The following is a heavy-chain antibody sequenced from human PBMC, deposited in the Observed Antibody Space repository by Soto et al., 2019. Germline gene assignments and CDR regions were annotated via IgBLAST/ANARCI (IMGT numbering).Heavy chain of an antibody. J-gene: IGHJ4*02. CDR1: GFTFSSYW. D-gene: IGHD2-15*01. Sequence: GGSLRLSCAASGFTFSSYWMHWVRQAPGKGLVWVSRINSDGSLNSDGSSTDYADSVKGRFTISRDNAKNTLYLQMNSLRAEDTAVYYCAREGYGPNFDYWGQGTLVTVSS. CDR2: INSDGSLNSDGSST. CDR3: AREGYGPNFDY. V-gene: IGHV3-74*01.